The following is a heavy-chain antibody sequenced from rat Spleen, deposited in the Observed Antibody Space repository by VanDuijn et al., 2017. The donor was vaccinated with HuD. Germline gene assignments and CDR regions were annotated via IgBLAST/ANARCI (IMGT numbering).Heavy chain of an antibody. CDR3: ASPLGTGDY. CDR2: ITTGGGNT. V-gene: IGHV5S23*01. J-gene: IGHJ2*01. Sequence: EVQLVESGGGLVQPGRSLKLSCAASGFTFSDYAMAWVRQAPKKGLEWVASITTGGGNTYYRDSVKGRFIISRDNAKSTLYLQMDSLRSEDTATYYCASPLGTGDYWGQGVMVTVSS. CDR1: GFTFSDYA. D-gene: IGHD1-5*01.